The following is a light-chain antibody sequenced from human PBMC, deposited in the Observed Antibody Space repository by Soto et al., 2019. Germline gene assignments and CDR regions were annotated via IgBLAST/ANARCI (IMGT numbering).Light chain of an antibody. CDR1: QDISNS. V-gene: IGKV1-16*01. Sequence: DIQMTQSPSALSASVGDRVTITCRAGQDISNSLAWFQQRPGKPPKPLMYAASSLQEGVPPRISGSGSGTDFTLIISSLQPEDFATYYCQQYNSYPPTFGQGTKVEVK. CDR2: AAS. J-gene: IGKJ1*01. CDR3: QQYNSYPPT.